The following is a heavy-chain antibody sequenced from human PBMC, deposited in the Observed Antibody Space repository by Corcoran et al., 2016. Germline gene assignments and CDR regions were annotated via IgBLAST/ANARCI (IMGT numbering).Heavy chain of an antibody. V-gene: IGHV3-53*01. CDR2: IYSGGST. CDR1: GFTVSSNY. J-gene: IGHJ5*02. Sequence: EVQLVESGGGLIQPGGSLRLSCAASGFTVSSNYMSWVRQAPGKGLEWVSVIYSGGSTYYADSVKGRFTISRDNSKNTLYLQMNSLRAEDTAVYYCARVGIAAAGIWDWFDPWGQGTLVTVSS. CDR3: ARVGIAAAGIWDWFDP. D-gene: IGHD6-13*01.